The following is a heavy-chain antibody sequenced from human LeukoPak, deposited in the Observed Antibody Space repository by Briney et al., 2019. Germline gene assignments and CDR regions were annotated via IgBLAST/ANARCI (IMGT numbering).Heavy chain of an antibody. Sequence: GGSLRLSCAASGFTFSSYAMSWVRQAPGKGLEWVSAISGSGGSTYYADSVKGRFTISRDNSKNTLYLQMNSLRAEDTAVYYCASLSRYSSSSRLDCWGQGTLVTVSS. V-gene: IGHV3-23*01. CDR3: ASLSRYSSSSRLDC. CDR2: ISGSGGST. D-gene: IGHD6-13*01. CDR1: GFTFSSYA. J-gene: IGHJ4*02.